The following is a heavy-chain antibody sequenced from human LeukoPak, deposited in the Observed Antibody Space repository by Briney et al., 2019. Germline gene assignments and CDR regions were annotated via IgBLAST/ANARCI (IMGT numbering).Heavy chain of an antibody. CDR1: GGSISSYY. CDR2: IYYSGST. Sequence: SETLSLTCTVSGGSISSYYWSWIRQPPGKGLEWIGYIYYSGSTNYNPSLKSRVTISVDTSKNQFSLKLSPVTAADTAVYYCARGGNTHVLRYFDWLTDNWFDPWGQGTLVTVSS. D-gene: IGHD3-9*01. J-gene: IGHJ5*02. CDR3: ARGGNTHVLRYFDWLTDNWFDP. V-gene: IGHV4-59*01.